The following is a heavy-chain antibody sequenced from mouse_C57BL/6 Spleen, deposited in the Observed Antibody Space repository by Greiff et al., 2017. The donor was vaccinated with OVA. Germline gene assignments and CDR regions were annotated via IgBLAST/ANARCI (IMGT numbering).Heavy chain of an antibody. CDR2: ISDGGSYT. V-gene: IGHV5-4*01. J-gene: IGHJ2*01. D-gene: IGHD3-3*01. Sequence: EVKLMESGGGLVKPGGSLKLSCAASGFTFSSYAMSWVRQTPEKRLEWVATISDGGSYTYYPDNVKGRFTISRDNAKNNLYLQMSHLKSEDTAMYYCARDVAGPDYWGQGTTLTVSS. CDR1: GFTFSSYA. CDR3: ARDVAGPDY.